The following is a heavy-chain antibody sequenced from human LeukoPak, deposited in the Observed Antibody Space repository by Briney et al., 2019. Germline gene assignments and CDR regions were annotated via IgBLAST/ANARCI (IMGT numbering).Heavy chain of an antibody. CDR2: ISYDGSNK. J-gene: IGHJ4*02. CDR1: GFTFSSYA. Sequence: GGSLRLSCAASGFTFSSYAMHWVRQAPGKGLEWVAVISYDGSNKYYADSVKGRFTISRDNSKNTLYLQMNSLRAEDTAVYYCARSQFDYYDSSGYYVPFDYWGQGTLVTVSS. D-gene: IGHD3-22*01. CDR3: ARSQFDYYDSSGYYVPFDY. V-gene: IGHV3-30*04.